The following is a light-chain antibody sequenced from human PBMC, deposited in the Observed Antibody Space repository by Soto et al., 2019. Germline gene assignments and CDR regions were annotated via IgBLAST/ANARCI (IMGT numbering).Light chain of an antibody. Sequence: EIVLTQSPGSMSLSPGERATLSCRASQSVSSSYLAWCQQKPGQAPRLLIYDASSRATGIPDRFSGSGSGTDFTLTISRLEPEDVAVYYCQQYGSSPQTFGQGTKVEIK. CDR2: DAS. CDR1: QSVSSSY. J-gene: IGKJ1*01. CDR3: QQYGSSPQT. V-gene: IGKV3-20*01.